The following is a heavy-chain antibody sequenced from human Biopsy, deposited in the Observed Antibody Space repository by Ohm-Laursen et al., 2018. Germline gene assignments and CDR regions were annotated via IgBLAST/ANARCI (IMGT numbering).Heavy chain of an antibody. CDR3: ARHPTGFWFDP. CDR1: GGPIISYY. J-gene: IGHJ5*02. V-gene: IGHV4-59*08. Sequence: TLSLTCSVSGGPIISYYWTWIRQPPGKGLEWIGHVYNGGITNYNPSLKSQVTISKDTSTNQFSLKVSSVTAADTALYYCARHPTGFWFDPWGHGTLVTVSS. CDR2: VYNGGIT.